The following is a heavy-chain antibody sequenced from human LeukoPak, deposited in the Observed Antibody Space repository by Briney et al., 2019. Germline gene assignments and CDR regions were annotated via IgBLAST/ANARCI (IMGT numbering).Heavy chain of an antibody. CDR1: GGSFSGYS. CDR2: IDHSGST. CDR3: ARGRVADTNYGY. V-gene: IGHV4-34*01. Sequence: SETLSLTCAVYGGSFSGYSWNWIRQPLGKGLEWIGEIDHSGSTNYNTSLKIRVTISVDTSKKQFSLKLNSVTAADTAVYYCARGRVADTNYGYWGQGTLVTVSS. J-gene: IGHJ4*02. D-gene: IGHD4-17*01.